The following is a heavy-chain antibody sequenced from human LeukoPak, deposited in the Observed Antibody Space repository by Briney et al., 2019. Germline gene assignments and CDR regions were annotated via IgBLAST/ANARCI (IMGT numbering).Heavy chain of an antibody. D-gene: IGHD2-2*01. V-gene: IGHV4-31*01. J-gene: IGHJ5*02. CDR3: ARVKHARGWFDP. Sequence: PSQTLTLTCTVSGGYISSCGYYWSWIRQHPGKGLEWIGYYYYSGSTYYNPSLKSLVTITVDSSNTQFSLMQSSVTAAATAVYCCARVKHARGWFDPWRQGTLVSVSS. CDR1: GGYISSCGYY. CDR2: YYYSGST.